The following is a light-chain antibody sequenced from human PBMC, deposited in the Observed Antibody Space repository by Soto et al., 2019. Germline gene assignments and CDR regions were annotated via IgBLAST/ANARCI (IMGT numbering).Light chain of an antibody. CDR2: LGS. CDR1: QTLLHSNGYNY. V-gene: IGKV2-28*01. J-gene: IGKJ4*01. Sequence: DILMTQSPLSLPVTPGEPASMSCRSSQTLLHSNGYNYLDWYLQKPGQSPQLLIYLGSNRASGVPDRFSGSGSGTDFTLKVSRVEAEDVGVYYCMQALQTPPTFGGGTKVDIK. CDR3: MQALQTPPT.